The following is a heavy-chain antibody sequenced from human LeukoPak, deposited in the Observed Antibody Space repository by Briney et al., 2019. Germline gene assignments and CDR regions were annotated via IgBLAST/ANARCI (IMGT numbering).Heavy chain of an antibody. CDR3: ARGSPYGDYAFDI. J-gene: IGHJ3*02. V-gene: IGHV3-20*04. Sequence: GGSLRLSCAASGFTIGPYAMYWVRQGPGRGLEWVSVIKADGSGTFYADSVRGRFTTSRDNAKNSLYLQMNSLRAEDTAVYYCARGSPYGDYAFDIWGQGTMVTVSS. CDR2: IKADGSGT. CDR1: GFTIGPYA. D-gene: IGHD4-17*01.